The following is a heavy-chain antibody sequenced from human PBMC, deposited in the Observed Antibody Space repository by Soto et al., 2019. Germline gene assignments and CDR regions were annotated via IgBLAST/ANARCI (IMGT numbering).Heavy chain of an antibody. CDR2: IIPILGIA. D-gene: IGHD3-22*01. J-gene: IGHJ4*02. CDR3: AREWRGDSSGSASDY. V-gene: IGHV1-69*04. Sequence: SVKVSCKASGGTFSSYTIGWVRQAPGQGLEWMGRIIPILGIANYAQKFQGRVTITADKSTSTAYMELSSLRSEDTAVYYCAREWRGDSSGSASDYWGQGTLVTVSS. CDR1: GGTFSSYT.